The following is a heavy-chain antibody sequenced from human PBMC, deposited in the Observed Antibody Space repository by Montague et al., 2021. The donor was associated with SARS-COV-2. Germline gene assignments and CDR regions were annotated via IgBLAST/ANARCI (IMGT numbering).Heavy chain of an antibody. D-gene: IGHD2-2*01. Sequence: SETLSLTCTVSGGSISSYYWSWFRQPPGKGLEWIGYIHYRGSTSYNPSLQSRVTISVDTSKTQFSLNLRSVTAADTAVYYCARLQRCSNSMSHPDYWGQGTSVTVSS. V-gene: IGHV4-59*01. J-gene: IGHJ4*02. CDR1: GGSISSYY. CDR3: ARLQRCSNSMSHPDY. CDR2: IHYRGST.